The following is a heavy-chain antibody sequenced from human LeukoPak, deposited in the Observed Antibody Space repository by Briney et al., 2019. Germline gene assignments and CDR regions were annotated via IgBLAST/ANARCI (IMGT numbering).Heavy chain of an antibody. V-gene: IGHV1-3*04. Sequence: GASVKVSCTASGYTFTNYPMHWVRQAPGQRLEWMGWINTGNGDTKYSQKLQGRLTITRDTSASTAYMEFRSLRSEDTAVYYCAIPRYSSGWYYFDYWGQGTLVTVSS. J-gene: IGHJ4*02. CDR1: GYTFTNYP. D-gene: IGHD6-19*01. CDR3: AIPRYSSGWYYFDY. CDR2: INTGNGDT.